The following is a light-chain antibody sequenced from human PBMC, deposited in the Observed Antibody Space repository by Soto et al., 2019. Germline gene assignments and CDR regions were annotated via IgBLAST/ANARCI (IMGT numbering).Light chain of an antibody. V-gene: IGKV1-39*01. CDR3: QQSYSNTRT. CDR2: AAS. CDR1: QSISSY. Sequence: DIQMTQSPSSLSASVGDRVTITCRASQSISSYLNWYQQKPGKAPKLLIYAASSLQSGVPSRFSGSGSGTDFTLTISSLQPEDFATYYCQQSYSNTRTFGQATKVDIK. J-gene: IGKJ1*01.